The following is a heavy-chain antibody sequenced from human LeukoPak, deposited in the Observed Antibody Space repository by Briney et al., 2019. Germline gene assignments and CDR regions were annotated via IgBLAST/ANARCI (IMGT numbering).Heavy chain of an antibody. CDR2: ISGSGDTT. CDR1: GFTFSSYA. J-gene: IGHJ4*02. CDR3: AKRQLVPGGLFDY. V-gene: IGHV3-23*01. Sequence: GGSLRLSCAASGFTFSSYAMSWVRQAPGKGLECVSTISGSGDTTYYADSVKGPFTISRDNSKNTLYLQMNSLRADDTAIYYCAKRQLVPGGLFDYWGQGTLVTVSS. D-gene: IGHD6-13*01.